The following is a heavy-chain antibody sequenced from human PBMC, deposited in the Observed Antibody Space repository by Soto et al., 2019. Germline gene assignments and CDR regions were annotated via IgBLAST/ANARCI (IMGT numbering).Heavy chain of an antibody. CDR2: INPNSGGT. Sequence: VASVKVSCKASGYTFTGYYMHWVRQAPGQGLEWMGWINPNSGGTDYAQKFQGRVTMTRDTSITTAYMELSRLRSDDTAVYYCARGSEYSSGWSLFDYWGQGTLVTVSS. V-gene: IGHV1-2*02. J-gene: IGHJ4*02. D-gene: IGHD6-19*01. CDR3: ARGSEYSSGWSLFDY. CDR1: GYTFTGYY.